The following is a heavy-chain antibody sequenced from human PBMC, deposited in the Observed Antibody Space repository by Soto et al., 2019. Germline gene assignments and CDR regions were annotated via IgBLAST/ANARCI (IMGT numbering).Heavy chain of an antibody. J-gene: IGHJ5*02. CDR1: GYTFIGYY. Sequence: QVQLVQYGAEVNKPGASVKVSCKASGYTFIGYYMHWVRQAPGQGLEWMGWINPNSGGTKYAQKFQGRVTMTRDTSIRTAYMELTRLTSDDTAIYYCARGGVSSSGSGGYFDPWGQGTLVTVSS. CDR2: INPNSGGT. V-gene: IGHV1-2*02. D-gene: IGHD6-6*01. CDR3: ARGGVSSSGSGGYFDP.